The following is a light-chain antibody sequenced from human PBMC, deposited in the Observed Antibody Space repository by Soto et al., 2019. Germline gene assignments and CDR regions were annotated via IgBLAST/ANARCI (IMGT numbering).Light chain of an antibody. CDR2: EVT. V-gene: IGLV2-14*01. J-gene: IGLJ3*02. CDR1: SSDVGNYNR. CDR3: SSYTSSTTWV. Sequence: QSVLTQPASVSGSPGQSITISCTGSSSDVGNYNRVSWYQQPPGTAPKLMISEVTNRPSGVSNRFSGSKSGNTASLTISGLQAEDEADYYCSSYTSSTTWVFGGGTKLTVL.